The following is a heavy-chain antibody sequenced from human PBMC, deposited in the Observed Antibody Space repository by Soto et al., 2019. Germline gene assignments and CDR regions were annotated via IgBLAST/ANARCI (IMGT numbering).Heavy chain of an antibody. D-gene: IGHD3-3*01. V-gene: IGHV3-30*03. Sequence: GGTLRLSCTSSTVTINVHGIQWVRQAPGKGLEWVAFISNDGRAQYYADSVKGRFTISRDYSKNTVDLQMNSLRNEETAVYYCARDIWSGDYKWFDSWGPGTLVTVSS. CDR1: TVTINVHG. CDR2: ISNDGRAQ. J-gene: IGHJ5*01. CDR3: ARDIWSGDYKWFDS.